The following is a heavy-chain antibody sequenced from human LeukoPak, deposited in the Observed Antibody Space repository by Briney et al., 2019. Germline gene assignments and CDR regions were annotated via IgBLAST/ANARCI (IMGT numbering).Heavy chain of an antibody. J-gene: IGHJ3*02. CDR1: GFTFSSYA. D-gene: IGHD6-25*01. Sequence: GGSLRLSCAASGFTFSSYAMHWVRQAPGKGLEWVAVISYDGSNKYYADSVKGRFTISRDNSKNTLYLQMNTLRAEDTAVYYCARGGYDAFDIWGQGTMVTVSS. V-gene: IGHV3-30*14. CDR3: ARGGYDAFDI. CDR2: ISYDGSNK.